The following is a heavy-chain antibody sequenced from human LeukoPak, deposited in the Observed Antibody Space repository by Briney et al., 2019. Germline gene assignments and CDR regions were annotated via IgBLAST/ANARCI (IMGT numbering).Heavy chain of an antibody. CDR3: ATAGSSRAAFDI. CDR2: ITPNNGVS. J-gene: IGHJ3*02. CDR1: GYTFTGYY. V-gene: IGHV1-2*02. D-gene: IGHD3-10*01. Sequence: ASVKVSCKASGYTFTGYYMHWVRQAPGQGPEWMGWITPNNGVSNYAQKFPGRVTMSRDTSIITAYMELSRLRSDDTAVYYCATAGSSRAAFDIWGQGTMVTVSS.